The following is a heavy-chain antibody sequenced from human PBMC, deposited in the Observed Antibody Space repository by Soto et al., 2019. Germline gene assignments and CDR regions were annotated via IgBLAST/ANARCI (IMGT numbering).Heavy chain of an antibody. CDR1: GFTFSSFG. CDR3: AKERSVVATPPDFDY. Sequence: QVQLVESGGGVVQPGRSLRLSCAASGFTFSSFGMHWVRQAPGKGLEWVAVASYDGSCKYYADSVKGRFTISRDNSKNTLYLQMNSVRAEDTAVYYCAKERSVVATPPDFDYWGQGTLVTVSS. CDR2: ASYDGSCK. V-gene: IGHV3-30*18. J-gene: IGHJ4*02. D-gene: IGHD5-12*01.